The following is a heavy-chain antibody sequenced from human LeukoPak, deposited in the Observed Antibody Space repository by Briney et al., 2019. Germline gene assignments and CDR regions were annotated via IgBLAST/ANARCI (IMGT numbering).Heavy chain of an antibody. J-gene: IGHJ5*02. Sequence: SETLSLTCTVSGGSISTFSWSWIRQPPGQGLEWIGYVNSNGGTYNNPSLKSRVTVSLDMSKNQFSLKLSSATAADTAVYYCARDAGGTWFDPWGQGILVTVSS. V-gene: IGHV4-59*01. CDR3: ARDAGGTWFDP. CDR2: VNSNGGT. CDR1: GGSISTFS.